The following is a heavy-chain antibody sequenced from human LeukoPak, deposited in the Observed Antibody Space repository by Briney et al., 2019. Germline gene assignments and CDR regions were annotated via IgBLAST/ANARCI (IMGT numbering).Heavy chain of an antibody. CDR1: GGSFSSYY. V-gene: IGHV4-34*01. D-gene: IGHD7-27*01. CDR2: INHSGGT. Sequence: PSETLSLTCAVYGGSFSSYYWSWIRQPPGKGLEWIGEINHSGGTNYSPSLKSRVTISVDTSKNQFSLRLSSVTAADTAVYYCAMNWGTGRTLDYWGQGNLVTVSS. J-gene: IGHJ4*02. CDR3: AMNWGTGRTLDY.